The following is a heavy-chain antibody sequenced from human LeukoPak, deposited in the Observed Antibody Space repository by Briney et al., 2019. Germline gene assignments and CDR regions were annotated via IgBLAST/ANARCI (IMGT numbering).Heavy chain of an antibody. CDR1: GYSISSGYY. D-gene: IGHD1-26*01. Sequence: SETLSLTCTVSGYSISSGYYWGWIRQPPGKGLEWIGSIYHSGSTYYNPSLKSRVTISVDTSKNQFSLKLSSVTAADTAVYYCARDGSGSYGFDYWGQGTLVTVSS. J-gene: IGHJ4*02. CDR2: IYHSGST. CDR3: ARDGSGSYGFDY. V-gene: IGHV4-38-2*02.